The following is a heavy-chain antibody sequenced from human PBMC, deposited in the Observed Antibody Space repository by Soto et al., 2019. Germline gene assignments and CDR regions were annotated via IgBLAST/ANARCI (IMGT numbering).Heavy chain of an antibody. D-gene: IGHD1-26*01. CDR3: ARGRPMMGAKTFFDF. J-gene: IGHJ4*02. CDR1: GGTVVGGDRF. Sequence: CSVSGGTVVGGDRFWAWTRQLPGKGPEWLAYISFSGSTYSTPSLKTRLTMSIDPPDNHFSLKLNSVTAADTAVYYCARGRPMMGAKTFFDFWGPGTLVTVSS. V-gene: IGHV4-31*03. CDR2: ISFSGST.